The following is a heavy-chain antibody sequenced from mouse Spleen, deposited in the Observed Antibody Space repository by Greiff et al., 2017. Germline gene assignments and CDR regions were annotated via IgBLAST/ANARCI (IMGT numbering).Heavy chain of an antibody. V-gene: IGHV5-6-4*01. CDR3: ARDRQLGTRYFDY. CDR1: GFTFSSYY. J-gene: IGHJ2*01. CDR2: ISSGGGST. D-gene: IGHD4-1*02. Sequence: DVMLVESGGGLVKLGGSLKLSCAASGFTFSSYYMSWVRQTPEKRLEWVATISSGGGSTYYPDSVKGRFTISRDNAKNTLYLQMSSLNSEDTAVYYCARDRQLGTRYFDYWGQGTTLTVSS.